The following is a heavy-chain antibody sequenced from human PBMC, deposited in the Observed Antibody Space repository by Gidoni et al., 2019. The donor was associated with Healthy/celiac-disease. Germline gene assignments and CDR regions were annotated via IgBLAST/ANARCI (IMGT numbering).Heavy chain of an antibody. V-gene: IGHV3-13*05. D-gene: IGHD1-26*01. J-gene: IGHJ3*02. Sequence: EVQLVESGGGFVQPGGSLRLSCAASGFPSSTHDMHWVRQSTGKGREWVSAIGTAGDPDYPGSVKGRFTISRENAKNSWYLKLNSLSAGDPAVYYCARGGGGVGATWQDAFDIWGQGTMVTVSS. CDR1: GFPSSTHD. CDR2: IGTAGDP. CDR3: ARGGGGVGATWQDAFDI.